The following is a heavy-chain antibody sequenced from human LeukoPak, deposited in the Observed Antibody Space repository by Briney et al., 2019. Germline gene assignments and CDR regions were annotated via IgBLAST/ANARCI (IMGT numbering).Heavy chain of an antibody. CDR3: AREGRESQGFDF. CDR2: IKQHGSEK. D-gene: IGHD3-10*01. Sequence: GGSLRLSCAASGFTFSSYWMSWVRQAPGKGLEWVANIKQHGSEKYYVDSVKGRFTISRDNAKNSLYLQMDSLRADDTAVYYCAREGRESQGFDFWGQGTLVTVSS. CDR1: GFTFSSYW. V-gene: IGHV3-7*05. J-gene: IGHJ4*02.